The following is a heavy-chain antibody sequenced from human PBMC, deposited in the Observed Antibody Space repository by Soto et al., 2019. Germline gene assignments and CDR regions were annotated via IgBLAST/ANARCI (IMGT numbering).Heavy chain of an antibody. CDR1: GFTFSSYS. Sequence: GGSLSLSCAASGFTFSSYSMNWVRQAPGKGLEWVSYISSSSSTIYYADSVKGRFTISRENAKNSLYLQMNSLRAWDTAVYYCARERAPGAFDIWGQGTMVPVSS. CDR2: ISSSSSTI. J-gene: IGHJ3*02. V-gene: IGHV3-48*01. CDR3: ARERAPGAFDI.